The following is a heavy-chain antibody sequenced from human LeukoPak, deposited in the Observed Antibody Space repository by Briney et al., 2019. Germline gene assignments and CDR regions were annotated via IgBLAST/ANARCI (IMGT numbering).Heavy chain of an antibody. Sequence: PGGSLRLSCAASGFTFSSYVMHWVRQAPGKGLEWVAFIRYDGTNRYYADSVKGRFTISRDNSKNTLYLQMNSLRAEDTAVYYCARDLRPNYGDLFDYWGQGTLVTVSS. CDR1: GFTFSSYV. D-gene: IGHD4-17*01. CDR2: IRYDGTNR. V-gene: IGHV3-30*02. CDR3: ARDLRPNYGDLFDY. J-gene: IGHJ4*02.